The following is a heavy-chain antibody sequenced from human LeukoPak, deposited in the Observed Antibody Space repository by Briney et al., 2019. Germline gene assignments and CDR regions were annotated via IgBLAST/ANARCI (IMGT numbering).Heavy chain of an antibody. CDR1: GYTFTGYY. CDR3: ARRHSIAARPGFDY. Sequence: ASVKVSCKASGYTFTGYYMHWVRQAPGQGLEWRGWINPNSGGTNYAQKYQGRVTMTRDTSISTAYMELSRLRSDDTAVYYCARRHSIAARPGFDYWGQGTLVTVSS. D-gene: IGHD6-6*01. J-gene: IGHJ4*02. CDR2: INPNSGGT. V-gene: IGHV1-2*02.